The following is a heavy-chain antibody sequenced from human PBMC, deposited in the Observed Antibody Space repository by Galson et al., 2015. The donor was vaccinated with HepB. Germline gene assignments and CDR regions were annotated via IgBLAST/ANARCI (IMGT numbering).Heavy chain of an antibody. J-gene: IGHJ2*01. V-gene: IGHV3-30*04. Sequence: SLRLSCAASGFSFSYFPMHWVRQAPGKGLDWVAVISYTGKYTNYADSGKGRFTISRDNSKNALYLQMDSLRVEDTALYYCVRPRGGGAGDYPNWYFDLWGRGTLVTVSS. CDR2: ISYTGKYT. CDR3: VRPRGGGAGDYPNWYFDL. CDR1: GFSFSYFP. D-gene: IGHD4-17*01.